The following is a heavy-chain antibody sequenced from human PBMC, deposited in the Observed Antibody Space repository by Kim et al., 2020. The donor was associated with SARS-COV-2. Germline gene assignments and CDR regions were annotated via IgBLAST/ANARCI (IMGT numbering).Heavy chain of an antibody. CDR3: ASSPYYYDSSGYYY. J-gene: IGHJ4*02. D-gene: IGHD3-22*01. CDR2: ISWNSGSI. Sequence: GRSLRLSCAASGFTFDDYAMHWVRQAPGKGLEWVSGISWNSGSIGYADSVKGRFTISRDNAKNSLYLQMNSLRAEDTALYYCASSPYYYDSSGYYYWGQG. CDR1: GFTFDDYA. V-gene: IGHV3-9*01.